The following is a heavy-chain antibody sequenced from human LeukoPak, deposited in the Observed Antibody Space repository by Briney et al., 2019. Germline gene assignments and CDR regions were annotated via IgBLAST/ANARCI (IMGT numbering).Heavy chain of an antibody. J-gene: IGHJ3*02. V-gene: IGHV3-23*01. Sequence: GGSLRLSCAASGFTFSSYAMSWVRQAPGKGLEWVSAISGSGGSTYYADSVKGRFTISRDNSKNTLYLQMNSLRAEDTAVYFCARDPKRGFSYGWGAFDIWGQGTMVSVSS. CDR3: ARDPKRGFSYGWGAFDI. CDR1: GFTFSSYA. D-gene: IGHD5-18*01. CDR2: ISGSGGST.